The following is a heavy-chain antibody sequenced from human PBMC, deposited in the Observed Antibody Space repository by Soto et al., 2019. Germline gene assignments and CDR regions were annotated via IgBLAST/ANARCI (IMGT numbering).Heavy chain of an antibody. CDR2: ISGSGDST. J-gene: IGHJ4*02. Sequence: EMQLLESGGGLVQPGGSLRLSCAASGFTFSSYAMRWVRQAPGKGLEWVSAISGSGDSTYYADSVKGRFTISRDNSKNTLYLQMNSLRAEDTAVYYCARRGSGSYYDYWGQGTLVTVSS. CDR1: GFTFSSYA. CDR3: ARRGSGSYYDY. D-gene: IGHD1-26*01. V-gene: IGHV3-23*01.